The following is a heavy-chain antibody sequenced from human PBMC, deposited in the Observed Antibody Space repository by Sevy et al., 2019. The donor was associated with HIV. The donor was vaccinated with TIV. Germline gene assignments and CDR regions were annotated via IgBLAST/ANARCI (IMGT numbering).Heavy chain of an antibody. CDR3: AGADEFIAGAGKEGFDY. V-gene: IGHV1-18*01. J-gene: IGHJ4*02. Sequence: ASVKVSCKASGYTFTSYGFNWVRQAPGQGLEWMGWISAYNGYTNYAQNLQGRVTMTTDTSTSTAYMELRSLRSDDTAVYYCAGADEFIAGAGKEGFDYWGQGTLVTVSS. CDR1: GYTFTSYG. D-gene: IGHD6-19*01. CDR2: ISAYNGYT.